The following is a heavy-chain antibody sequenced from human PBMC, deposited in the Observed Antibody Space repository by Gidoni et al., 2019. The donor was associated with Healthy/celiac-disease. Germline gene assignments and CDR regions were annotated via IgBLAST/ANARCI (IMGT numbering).Heavy chain of an antibody. D-gene: IGHD2-2*01. CDR1: GYSLSSGYY. CDR3: ARDLSVVVPAASPF. V-gene: IGHV4-38-2*02. Sequence: QVQLQESGPGLVKPSETLSLTCTVSGYSLSSGYYWGWIRQPPGKGLEWIGRIYQSGSTSYNTSLKSRVTISGDTSKNQFSLKLSSVTAADTAVYYCARDLSVVVPAASPFWGQGTLVTVSS. J-gene: IGHJ4*02. CDR2: IYQSGST.